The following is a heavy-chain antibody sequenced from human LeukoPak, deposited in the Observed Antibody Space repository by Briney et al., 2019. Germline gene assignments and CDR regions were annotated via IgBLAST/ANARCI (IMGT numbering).Heavy chain of an antibody. D-gene: IGHD6-19*01. V-gene: IGHV4-59*01. CDR3: RIDAVAATPTSFDY. CDR1: GGSISIFY. CDR2: IYYSGTT. Sequence: PSETLSLTCTVSGGSISIFYWSWIRQPPGKGLEWIGDIYYSGTTNYNPSLKSQVTISLDTYKNQFSLRLSSVTAADTAVYYSRIDAVAATPTSFDYWGQGTLVTVSS. J-gene: IGHJ4*02.